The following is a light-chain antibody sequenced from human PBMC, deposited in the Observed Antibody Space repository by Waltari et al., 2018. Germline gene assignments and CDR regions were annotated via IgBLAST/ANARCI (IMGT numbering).Light chain of an antibody. Sequence: ETVLTQSPATLSLSPGERATLSCRASQSISTSLAWYQQKPGQAPRLLIHDSSNRATGVPDRFSGSGSGTDFTLTISSLEPEDFAVYYCQRRTNWYAFGQGTKLEIK. V-gene: IGKV3-11*01. CDR3: QRRTNWYA. J-gene: IGKJ2*01. CDR2: DSS. CDR1: QSISTS.